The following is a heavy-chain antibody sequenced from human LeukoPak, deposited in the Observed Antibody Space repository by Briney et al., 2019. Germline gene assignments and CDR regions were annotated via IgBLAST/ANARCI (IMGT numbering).Heavy chain of an antibody. Sequence: ASVKVSCKASGCTFTSYYMHGVRQAPGQGLEWMGIINPSGGSTSYAQKFQGRVTMTRDTSTSTVYMELSSLSSEGTAVYYCAVTVAGTAGFDYWGQGTLVTVSA. CDR3: AVTVAGTAGFDY. CDR1: GCTFTSYY. V-gene: IGHV1-46*01. D-gene: IGHD6-19*01. J-gene: IGHJ4*02. CDR2: INPSGGST.